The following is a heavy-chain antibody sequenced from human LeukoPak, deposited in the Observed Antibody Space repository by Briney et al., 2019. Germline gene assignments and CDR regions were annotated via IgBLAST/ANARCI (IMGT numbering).Heavy chain of an antibody. CDR2: IYSGGSA. Sequence: GGSLRLSCVTSGFTFSSYGMHWVRQVPGKGLEWVSVIYSGGSAHYADSVKGRFTISRDNSNSTVYLQMNTLRAEDTAVYYCASEPRIAAAGTSYWGQGTLVTVSS. D-gene: IGHD6-13*01. CDR1: GFTFSSYG. V-gene: IGHV3-66*01. J-gene: IGHJ4*02. CDR3: ASEPRIAAAGTSY.